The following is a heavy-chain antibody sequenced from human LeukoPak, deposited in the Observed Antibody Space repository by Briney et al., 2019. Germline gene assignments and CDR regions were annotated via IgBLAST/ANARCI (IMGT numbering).Heavy chain of an antibody. CDR3: ARKVVGGPVGAFDI. V-gene: IGHV1-2*02. J-gene: IGHJ3*02. CDR2: INPNSGGT. Sequence: ASVKVSCKASGYTFNGFYLHWVRQAPGQGLEWMGWINPNSGGTNYAQKFQGRVTMTRDTSISTAYMELSRLRSDDTAVYYCARKVVGGPVGAFDIWGQGTMVTVSS. CDR1: GYTFNGFY. D-gene: IGHD2-15*01.